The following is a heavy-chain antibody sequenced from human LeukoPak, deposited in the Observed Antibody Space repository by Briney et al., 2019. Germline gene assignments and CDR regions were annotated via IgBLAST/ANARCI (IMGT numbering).Heavy chain of an antibody. Sequence: SETLSLTCTVSGGSISSGDYYWSWIRQHPGKGLEWIGYIYYSGSTYYNPSLKSRVTISVDTSKNQFSLKLSSVTAADTAVYYCARDAYYYGMDVWGQGTTVTVSS. CDR3: ARDAYYYGMDV. CDR1: GGSISSGDYY. V-gene: IGHV4-31*03. J-gene: IGHJ6*02. CDR2: IYYSGST.